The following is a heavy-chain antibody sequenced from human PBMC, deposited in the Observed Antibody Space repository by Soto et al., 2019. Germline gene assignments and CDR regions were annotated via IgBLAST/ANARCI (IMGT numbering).Heavy chain of an antibody. CDR1: GGTFSSYA. CDR3: AREGEWELQGGGFDY. Sequence: QVQLVQSGAEVKKPGSSVKVSCKASGGTFSSYAISWVRQAPGQGLEWMGGIIPIFGTANYAQKFQGRVTIPAEKSTSTAYRELSSLRSEETAVYCCAREGEWELQGGGFDYWGQGTLVTVSS. J-gene: IGHJ4*02. V-gene: IGHV1-69*06. CDR2: IIPIFGTA. D-gene: IGHD1-26*01.